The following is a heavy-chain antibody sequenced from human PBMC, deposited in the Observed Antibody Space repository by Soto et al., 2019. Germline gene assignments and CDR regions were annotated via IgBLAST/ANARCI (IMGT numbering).Heavy chain of an antibody. J-gene: IGHJ4*02. V-gene: IGHV1-69*02. D-gene: IGHD3-10*01. CDR3: ATSYGSGYRAFDY. CDR2: VNPILSLS. Sequence: QVQLVQSGAEVKRPGSSVKVSCKASGDTFSFYSINWVRQAPGLGLEWMGRVNPILSLSNYAQRFQGRVTMTADKSTSTAYRVIISLRSEDTAIYYCATSYGSGYRAFDYWGQGAQVIVSS. CDR1: GDTFSFYS.